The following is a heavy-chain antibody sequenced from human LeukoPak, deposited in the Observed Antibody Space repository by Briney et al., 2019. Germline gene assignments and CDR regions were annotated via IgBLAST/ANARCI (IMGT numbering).Heavy chain of an antibody. CDR1: GFTFSDYG. J-gene: IGHJ4*02. V-gene: IGHV3-53*01. CDR2: IYSDNT. D-gene: IGHD4/OR15-4a*01. Sequence: GGTLRLSCAASGFTFSDYGMSWVRQAPGKGLEWVSFIYSDNTHYSDSVKGRFTISRDNSKNTLYLQMNSLRAEDTAVYYCARRAGAYSHPYDYWGQGTLVTVSS. CDR3: ARRAGAYSHPYDY.